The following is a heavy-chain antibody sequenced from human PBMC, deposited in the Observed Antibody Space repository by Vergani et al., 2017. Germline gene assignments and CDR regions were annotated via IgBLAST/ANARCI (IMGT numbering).Heavy chain of an antibody. V-gene: IGHV1-69*04. CDR3: ARAEDSSGYYYDAFDI. Sequence: QVQLVQSGAEVKKPGSSVKVSCKASGGTFSSYAISWVRQAPGQGLEWMGRIIPILGIANYAKKFQGRVTITADKSTSTAYMELSSLRSEDTAVYYCARAEDSSGYYYDAFDIWGQGTMVTVSS. D-gene: IGHD3-22*01. CDR1: GGTFSSYA. CDR2: IIPILGIA. J-gene: IGHJ3*02.